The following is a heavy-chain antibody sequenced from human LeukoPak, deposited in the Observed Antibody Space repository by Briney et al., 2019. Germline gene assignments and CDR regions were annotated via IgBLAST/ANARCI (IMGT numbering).Heavy chain of an antibody. CDR3: AKDGGCGYGYDLFDY. CDR1: GFTFNSYA. D-gene: IGHD5-12*01. Sequence: AGSLRLSCAASGFTFNSYAMHWVRQAPGKGLEWVEFIRYDGKIKYYADSVKGRFTISRDNSKNTLYLQMSSLRAEDTALYYCAKDGGCGYGYDLFDYWGQGTLVTVSS. V-gene: IGHV3-30*02. J-gene: IGHJ4*02. CDR2: IRYDGKIK.